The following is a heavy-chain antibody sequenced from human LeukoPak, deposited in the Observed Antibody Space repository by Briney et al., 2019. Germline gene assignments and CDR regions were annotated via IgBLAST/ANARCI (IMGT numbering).Heavy chain of an antibody. CDR3: AKGPQNFDY. CDR2: IYHSGST. CDR1: GGSISSGGYS. V-gene: IGHV4-30-2*01. Sequence: PSQTLSLTCAVSGGSISSGGYSWSWIRQPPGKGLGWIGYIYHSGSTYYNPSLKSRVTISVDRSKNQFSLKLSSVTAADTAVYYCAKGPQNFDYWGQGTLVTVSS. J-gene: IGHJ4*02.